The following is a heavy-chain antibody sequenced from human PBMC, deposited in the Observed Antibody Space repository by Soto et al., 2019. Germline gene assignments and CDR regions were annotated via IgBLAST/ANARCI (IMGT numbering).Heavy chain of an antibody. CDR2: VYNSGST. CDR3: ASYSREAVAGYTLDN. CDR1: GGSISSNY. J-gene: IGHJ4*02. D-gene: IGHD6-13*01. Sequence: PSETLSLTCTVSGGSISSNYWTWIRQPPGKGLEWIGYVYNSGSTNYNPSLKSRVTISEDTSKSQFSLKVNSMTAADTAVYYCASYSREAVAGYTLDNWGQGILVTVYS. V-gene: IGHV4-59*01.